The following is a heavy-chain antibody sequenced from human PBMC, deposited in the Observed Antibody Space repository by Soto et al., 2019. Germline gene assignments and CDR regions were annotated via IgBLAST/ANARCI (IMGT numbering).Heavy chain of an antibody. CDR3: ARIGFLGNYCSGGSCYSIDI. J-gene: IGHJ3*02. V-gene: IGHV4-30-2*01. D-gene: IGHD2-15*01. CDR2: IYHSGST. Sequence: PSETLSLTCTVSGGSISSGGYSWSWIRQPPGKGLEWIGYIYHSGSTYYNPSLKSRVTISVDRSKNQFSLKLSSVTAADTAVYYCARIGFLGNYCSGGSCYSIDIWGQGTMVTVSS. CDR1: GGSISSGGYS.